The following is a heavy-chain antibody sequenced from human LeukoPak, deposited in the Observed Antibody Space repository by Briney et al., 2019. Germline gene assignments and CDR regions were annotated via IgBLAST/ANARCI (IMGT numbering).Heavy chain of an antibody. Sequence: GGSLRLSCAASGFTFSSYGIHWVRRAPGKGLEWVAFIRYDGSNKYYADSVKGRFTISRDNSENTLYLQMNSLRAEDTAVYYCAKDHYSRGYYPTTFDYWGQGTLVTVSS. CDR3: AKDHYSRGYYPTTFDY. V-gene: IGHV3-30*02. CDR1: GFTFSSYG. D-gene: IGHD3-22*01. CDR2: IRYDGSNK. J-gene: IGHJ4*02.